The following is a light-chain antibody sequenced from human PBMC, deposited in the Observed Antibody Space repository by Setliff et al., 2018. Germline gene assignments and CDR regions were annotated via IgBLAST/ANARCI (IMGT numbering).Light chain of an antibody. CDR3: CSYADTYISV. J-gene: IGLJ1*01. CDR1: GTYNY. V-gene: IGLV2-11*01. CDR2: DVT. Sequence: QSVLAQPASVSGSPGQSITISCAGTGTYNYVSWYQQHPGKAPQLIIYDVTKRPSGVPDRFSGSKSGNTASLTISGLQAEDEADYSCCSYADTYISVFGTGTKGTV.